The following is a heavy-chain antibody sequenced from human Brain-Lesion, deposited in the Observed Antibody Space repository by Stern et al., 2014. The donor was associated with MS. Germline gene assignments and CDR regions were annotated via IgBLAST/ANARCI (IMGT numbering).Heavy chain of an antibody. V-gene: IGHV4-61*02. CDR2: IFNSGST. CDR1: GGSISSGGYY. J-gene: IGHJ6*02. D-gene: IGHD2-2*01. CDR3: ARGRVVPGFQYYATDV. Sequence: QVQLLESGPGLVKPSQTLSLSCTVSGGSISSGGYYWSWIRQPAGKGLEWIGRIFNSGSTSYNPSLKSRVTISIDTSKDQVSLRLNSMTAADTAVYYCARGRVVPGFQYYATDVWGQGTTVIVSS.